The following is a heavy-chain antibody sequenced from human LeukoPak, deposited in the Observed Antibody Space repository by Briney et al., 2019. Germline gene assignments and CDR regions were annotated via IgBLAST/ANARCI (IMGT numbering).Heavy chain of an antibody. CDR3: AREGDYGDYDY. D-gene: IGHD4-17*01. J-gene: IGHJ4*02. CDR2: ISYDGSNK. Sequence: GRSLRLSCAASGFTFSSYAMHWVRQAPGKGLEWGAVISYDGSNKYYADSVKGRFTISRDNSKNTLYLQMNSLRAEDTAVYYCAREGDYGDYDYWGQGTLVTVSS. CDR1: GFTFSSYA. V-gene: IGHV3-30-3*01.